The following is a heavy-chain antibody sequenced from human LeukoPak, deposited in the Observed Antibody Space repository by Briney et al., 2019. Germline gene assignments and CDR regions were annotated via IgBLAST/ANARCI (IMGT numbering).Heavy chain of an antibody. CDR3: ARVMYYDILTGYDLNWFDP. Sequence: ASVKVSCKASGYTFTSYGISWVRQAPGQGPEWMGWISAYNGNTNYAQKLQGRVTMTTDTSTSTAYMELRSLRSDDTAVYYCARVMYYDILTGYDLNWFDPWGQATMVSVSS. J-gene: IGHJ5*02. V-gene: IGHV1-18*01. D-gene: IGHD3-9*01. CDR1: GYTFTSYG. CDR2: ISAYNGNT.